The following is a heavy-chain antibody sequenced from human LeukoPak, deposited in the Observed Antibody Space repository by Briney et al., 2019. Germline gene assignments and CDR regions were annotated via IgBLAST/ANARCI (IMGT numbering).Heavy chain of an antibody. CDR3: AKSGVARELMGQDC. CDR1: GFTFSSYG. V-gene: IGHV3-30*02. CDR2: IRYDGSNK. D-gene: IGHD1-26*01. J-gene: IGHJ4*02. Sequence: GGSLRLSCAASGFTFSSYGMHWVRQAPGKGLEWVAFIRYDGSNKYYADSVKGRFTISRDNSKNTLYLQMNSLRAEDTAVYYCAKSGVARELMGQDCWGQGTLVTVSS.